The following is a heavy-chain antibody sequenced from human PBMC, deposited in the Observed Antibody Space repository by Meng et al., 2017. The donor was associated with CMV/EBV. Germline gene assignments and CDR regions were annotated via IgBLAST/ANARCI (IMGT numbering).Heavy chain of an antibody. D-gene: IGHD3-3*01. CDR1: GGSISSSSYY. CDR3: ARAWSRAIFGVASASFDY. Sequence: SETLSLTCTVSGGSISSSSYYWGWIRQPPGEGLEWIGSIYYRGSTYYNPSLKSRVTISVDTSQNQFSLKLSSVTAADTAVYYCARAWSRAIFGVASASFDYWGQGTLVTVSS. J-gene: IGHJ4*02. V-gene: IGHV4-39*07. CDR2: IYYRGST.